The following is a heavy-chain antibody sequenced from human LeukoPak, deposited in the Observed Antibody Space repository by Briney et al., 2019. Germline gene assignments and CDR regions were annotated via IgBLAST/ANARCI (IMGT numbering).Heavy chain of an antibody. D-gene: IGHD6-19*01. V-gene: IGHV3-7*03. J-gene: IGHJ4*02. CDR2: IKQDGRER. CDR3: ATGAGCGY. Sequence: GRSMRPSSAASAFTFSSYWTACDRQPPGEGLEWVANIKQDGRERNYVDSVEGRFTISRDNPKNSLYLQMNTLRDEDTAVYYCATGAGCGYWGRGTLVSVSS. CDR1: AFTFSSYW.